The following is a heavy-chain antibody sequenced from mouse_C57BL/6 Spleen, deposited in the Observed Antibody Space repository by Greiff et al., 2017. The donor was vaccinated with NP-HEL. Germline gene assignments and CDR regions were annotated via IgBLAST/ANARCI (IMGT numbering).Heavy chain of an antibody. CDR2: IHPNSGST. CDR3: ARYPMVTATYYFDY. J-gene: IGHJ2*01. D-gene: IGHD2-2*01. CDR1: GYTFTSYW. V-gene: IGHV1-64*01. Sequence: QVQLKQPGAELVKPGASVKLSCKASGYTFTSYWMHWVKQRPGQGLEWIGMIHPNSGSTNYNEKFKSKATLTVDKSSSTAYMQLSSLTSEDSAVYYCARYPMVTATYYFDYWGQGTTLTVSS.